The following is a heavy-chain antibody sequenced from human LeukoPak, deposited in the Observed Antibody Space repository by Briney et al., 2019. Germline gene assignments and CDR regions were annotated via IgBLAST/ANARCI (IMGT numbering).Heavy chain of an antibody. CDR2: IIPILGTA. D-gene: IGHD1-1*01. CDR3: ARGGRTTFDY. CDR1: GGTFSSYA. V-gene: IGHV1-69*05. J-gene: IGHJ4*02. Sequence: SVKVSCKASGGTFSSYAISWVRQAPGQGLEWMGGIIPILGTANYAQKSQGRDTITTDESTSTAYMELSSLRSEDTAVYYCARGGRTTFDYWGQGTLVTVSS.